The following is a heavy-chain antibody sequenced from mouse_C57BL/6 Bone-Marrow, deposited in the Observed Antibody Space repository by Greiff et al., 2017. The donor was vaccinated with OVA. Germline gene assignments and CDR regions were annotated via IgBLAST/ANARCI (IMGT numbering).Heavy chain of an antibody. CDR3: ASRDYGSSYWFAY. D-gene: IGHD1-1*01. V-gene: IGHV1-64*01. Sequence: QVQLQQPGAELVKPGASVKVSCKASGYTFTSYWMHWVKQRPGQGLEWIGMIHPNSGSTNYNEKFKSKATLTVDKSSSTAYMQLSSLTSEDSAVYYCASRDYGSSYWFAYWGQGTLVTVSA. CDR1: GYTFTSYW. CDR2: IHPNSGST. J-gene: IGHJ3*01.